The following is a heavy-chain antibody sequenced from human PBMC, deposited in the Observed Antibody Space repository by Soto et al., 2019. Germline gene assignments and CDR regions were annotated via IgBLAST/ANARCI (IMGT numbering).Heavy chain of an antibody. J-gene: IGHJ4*02. V-gene: IGHV3-23*01. Sequence: EVQLLQSGGGLAQPGGSLTLSCAASGFSFSDYSMNWVRRDPGKGLEWVSAFSAGGDDRYYADSVKGPLTISRDSSKNTFLLQVNSLRAADTARYDCAREARYDRGVYHYEGIDYWGQGTLVTVSS. CDR1: GFSFSDYS. CDR3: AREARYDRGVYHYEGIDY. D-gene: IGHD3-22*01. CDR2: FSAGGDDR.